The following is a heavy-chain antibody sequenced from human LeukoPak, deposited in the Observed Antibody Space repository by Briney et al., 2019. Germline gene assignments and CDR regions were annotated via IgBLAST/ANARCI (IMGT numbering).Heavy chain of an antibody. J-gene: IGHJ1*01. D-gene: IGHD3-22*01. CDR2: ISSSSNYK. V-gene: IGHV3-11*06. CDR1: GFTFSDYY. CDR3: ARHGLYDSTDYWTFQH. Sequence: KPGGSLRLSCAASGFTFSDYYMSWIRQAPGKGLEWISYISSSSNYKNYADSVQGRFTISRDNAKSSLYLQMNGLRAVGTAVYYCARHGLYDSTDYWTFQHWGQGTLVTVSS.